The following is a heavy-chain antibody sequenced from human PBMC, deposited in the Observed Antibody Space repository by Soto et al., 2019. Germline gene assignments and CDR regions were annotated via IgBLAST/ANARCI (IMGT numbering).Heavy chain of an antibody. Sequence: PGGSLRLSCATSGFIFGSYGMSWVRQAPGKGLEWVSGLSGSGGSTYYADSVKGRFTVSRDNAKNSLYLQMNSLRVDDTAVYYCARTNGAYSNYFDYWGQGTLVTVSS. CDR3: ARTNGAYSNYFDY. CDR2: LSGSGGST. J-gene: IGHJ4*02. V-gene: IGHV3-23*01. CDR1: GFIFGSYG. D-gene: IGHD2-8*01.